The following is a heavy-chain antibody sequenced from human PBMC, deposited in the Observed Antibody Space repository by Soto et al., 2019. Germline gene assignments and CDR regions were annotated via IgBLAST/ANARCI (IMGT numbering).Heavy chain of an antibody. D-gene: IGHD1-26*01. CDR1: GFTFSSYG. J-gene: IGHJ4*02. CDR3: AKEGGLSGSYYISSSYYFDY. V-gene: IGHV3-30*18. CDR2: ISYDGSNT. Sequence: QVQLVESGGGVVQPGRSLRLSCVASGFTFSSYGMHWVRQAPGKGLEWVAIISYDGSNTYYADSVKGRFTISRDNSKNTLYLQMNSLRAEDTSVYYYAKEGGLSGSYYISSSYYFDYCGQGTLVTVSS.